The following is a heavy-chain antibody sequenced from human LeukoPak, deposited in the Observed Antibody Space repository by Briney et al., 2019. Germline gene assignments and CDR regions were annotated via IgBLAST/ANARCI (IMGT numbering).Heavy chain of an antibody. CDR2: IRYDGSNK. J-gene: IGHJ4*02. CDR3: AKDSGSSGWEDFDY. V-gene: IGHV3-30*02. Sequence: GESLKISCASSGFTFSSYGMRWLRQAPGKGLGWVAVIRYDGSNKYYADSVKGRFTISRDNSKNTLYLQMNRLRAEDTAVYYCAKDSGSSGWEDFDYWGQGTLVTVSS. CDR1: GFTFSSYG. D-gene: IGHD6-19*01.